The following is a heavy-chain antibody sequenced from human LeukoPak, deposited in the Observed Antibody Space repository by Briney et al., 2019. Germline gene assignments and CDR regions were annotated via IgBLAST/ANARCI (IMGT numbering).Heavy chain of an antibody. V-gene: IGHV3-23*01. J-gene: IGHJ4*02. CDR3: AKEFGVQLESLEY. Sequence: GGSLRLSCAASGFTFSSYAMTWVRQAPGKGLDWVSAISGSGGSTYYADSVKGRFTISRDNSKNTLYLQMNSLRAEDTALYYCAKEFGVQLESLEYWGQGTLVTVSS. CDR1: GFTFSSYA. CDR2: ISGSGGST. D-gene: IGHD1-1*01.